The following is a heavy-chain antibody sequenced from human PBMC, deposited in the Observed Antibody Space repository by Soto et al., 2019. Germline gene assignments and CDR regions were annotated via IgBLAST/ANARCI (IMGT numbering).Heavy chain of an antibody. V-gene: IGHV4-4*02. D-gene: IGHD2-15*01. CDR3: ARRGGGVVLAATTPFDY. CDR1: SGSITTANW. J-gene: IGHJ4*02. CDR2: IYHSGST. Sequence: QVPLQESGPRLVRPSGTLSLTCTVSSGSITTANWWGWVRQPPGRGLEWIGEIYHSGSTKYNLSLKSRVTLSVDKSKNQFSLRLSSVTAADTAMYYCARRGGGVVLAATTPFDYWGQGTLVTVSS.